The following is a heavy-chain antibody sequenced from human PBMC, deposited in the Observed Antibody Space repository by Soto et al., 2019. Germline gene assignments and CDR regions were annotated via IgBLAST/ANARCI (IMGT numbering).Heavy chain of an antibody. V-gene: IGHV3-48*04. CDR1: GFTFSDYN. J-gene: IGHJ1*01. CDR3: VRAECASCYGFRH. CDR2: ITYSSSTM. D-gene: IGHD2-2*01. Sequence: DVQLVESGGTLVQPGGSLRLSCAASGFTFSDYNMNWVRQAPGKGLEWVSHITYSSSTMYYADSVKGRFTISRDNAKRSLYLQMDSLSAEDTAVYYCVRAECASCYGFRHWGQGTLVTVSS.